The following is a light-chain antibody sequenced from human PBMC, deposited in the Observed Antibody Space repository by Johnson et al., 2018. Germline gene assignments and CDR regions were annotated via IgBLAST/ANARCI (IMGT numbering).Light chain of an antibody. Sequence: QSVLTQPPSVSAAPGQKVTISCYGSSSNIGNNYVSWYQQLPGTAPKLLIYENNKRPSGIPDRFSGSKSGTSATLGITGLQTGDEADYYCGTWDSSLSAVNVFGTGTKVTVL. CDR2: ENN. CDR3: GTWDSSLSAVNV. CDR1: SSNIGNNY. J-gene: IGLJ1*01. V-gene: IGLV1-51*02.